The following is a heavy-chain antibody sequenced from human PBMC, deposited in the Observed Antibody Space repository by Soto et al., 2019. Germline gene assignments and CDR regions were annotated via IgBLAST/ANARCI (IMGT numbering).Heavy chain of an antibody. V-gene: IGHV4-31*03. CDR2: IYYSGST. CDR3: ARWELRPCCGIHV. D-gene: IGHD3-10*01. J-gene: IGHJ6*02. Sequence: SETLSLTCTVSGGSISSGGYYWSWIRQHPGKGLEWIGYIYYSGSTYYNPSLKSRVTISVDTSKNQFSLKLSSVTAADTAVYYCARWELRPCCGIHVWAQGTTVPVSS. CDR1: GGSISSGGYY.